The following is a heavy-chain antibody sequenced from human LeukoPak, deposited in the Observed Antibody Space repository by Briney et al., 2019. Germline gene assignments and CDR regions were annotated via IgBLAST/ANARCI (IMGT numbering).Heavy chain of an antibody. V-gene: IGHV4-59*01. Sequence: SETLSLTCNVSGGAISSYYWSWIRQPPGKGLEWIGYIQNSGSSNYNSSLKSRVTISVDTSQNHFSLKVSSVTAADTAVYYCARGKRWLQSPFDYWGQGTLVTVSS. J-gene: IGHJ4*02. D-gene: IGHD5-24*01. CDR3: ARGKRWLQSPFDY. CDR1: GGAISSYY. CDR2: IQNSGSS.